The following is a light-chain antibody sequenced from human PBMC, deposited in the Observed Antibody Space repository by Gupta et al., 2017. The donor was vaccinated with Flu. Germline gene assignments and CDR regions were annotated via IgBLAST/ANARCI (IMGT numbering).Light chain of an antibody. J-gene: IGLJ2*01. Sequence: VTLTCGSSTGAVASGHYPYWFQQKPAQAPRILIYDNSNKHSSTPARFSGSLLGGKAALTLSCAQPEDEAYYYCLLSYSGSRPWVFGGGTKLTVL. CDR3: LLSYSGSRPWV. CDR2: DNS. V-gene: IGLV7-46*01. CDR1: TGAVASGHY.